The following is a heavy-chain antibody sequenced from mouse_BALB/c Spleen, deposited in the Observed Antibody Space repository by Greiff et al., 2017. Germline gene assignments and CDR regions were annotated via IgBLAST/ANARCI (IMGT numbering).Heavy chain of an antibody. V-gene: IGHV5-12-2*01. CDR3: ARQGYGSSYAMDY. CDR2: ISNGGGST. D-gene: IGHD1-1*01. Sequence: EVKVVESGGGLVQPGGSLKLSCAASGFTFSSYTMSWVRQTPEKRLEWVAYISNGGGSTYYPDTVKGRFTISRDNAKNTLYLQMSSLKSEDTAMYYCARQGYGSSYAMDYWGQGTSVTVSS. CDR1: GFTFSSYT. J-gene: IGHJ4*01.